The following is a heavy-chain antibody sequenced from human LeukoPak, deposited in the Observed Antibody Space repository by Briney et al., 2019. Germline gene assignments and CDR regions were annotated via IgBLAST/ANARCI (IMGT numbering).Heavy chain of an antibody. J-gene: IGHJ4*02. CDR3: ARHYGGNSGFDY. CDR1: GYTFTSYY. D-gene: IGHD4-23*01. Sequence: ASVKVSCKASGYTFTSYYMHWVRQAPGRGLEWMGIINPSGDSTTYAQKFQGRVTMTRDTSASTVYMELSSLRSEDTAVYYCARHYGGNSGFDYWGQGTLVTVSS. CDR2: INPSGDST. V-gene: IGHV1-46*01.